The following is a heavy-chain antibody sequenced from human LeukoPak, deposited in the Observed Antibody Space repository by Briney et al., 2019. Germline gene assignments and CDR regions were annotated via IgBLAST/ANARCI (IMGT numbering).Heavy chain of an antibody. Sequence: GGSLRLPCAASGFTFSAYSMNWVSQAPGKGLEWISYISPSNTPAYADSVKGRFTISRDSAKSSVYLQMDSLRAEDTAVYYCATFHEPWGQGTLVTVSS. J-gene: IGHJ5*02. V-gene: IGHV3-48*01. CDR1: GFTFSAYS. D-gene: IGHD2/OR15-2a*01. CDR3: ATFHEP. CDR2: ISPSNTPA.